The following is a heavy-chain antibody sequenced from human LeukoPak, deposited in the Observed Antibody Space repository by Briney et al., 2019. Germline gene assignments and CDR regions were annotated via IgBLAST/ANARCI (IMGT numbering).Heavy chain of an antibody. CDR3: ARFHPSGYFDY. D-gene: IGHD2-15*01. V-gene: IGHV1-69*05. J-gene: IGHJ4*02. CDR1: GGTFSRYA. CDR2: IIPIFGTA. Sequence: SVKVSCKASGGTFSRYAISWVRQAPGQGLEWMGRIIPIFGTANYAQKFQGRVTITTDESTSTAYMELSSLRSEDTAVYYCARFHPSGYFDYWGQGTLVTVSS.